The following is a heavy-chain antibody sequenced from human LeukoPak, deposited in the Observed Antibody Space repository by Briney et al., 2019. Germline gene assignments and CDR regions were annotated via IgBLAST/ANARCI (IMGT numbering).Heavy chain of an antibody. V-gene: IGHV1-8*01. J-gene: IGHJ4*02. CDR3: ARDSRDGYNSVDY. Sequence: ASVKVSCKASGYTFTSYDINWVRQATGRGLEWMGWMNPNSGNTGYAQKFQGRVTMTRNTSISTAYMELSSLRSEDTAVYYCARDSRDGYNSVDYWGQGTLVTVSS. D-gene: IGHD5-24*01. CDR2: MNPNSGNT. CDR1: GYTFTSYD.